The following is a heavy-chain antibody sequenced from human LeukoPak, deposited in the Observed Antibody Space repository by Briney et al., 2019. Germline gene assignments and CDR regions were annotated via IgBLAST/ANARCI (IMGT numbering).Heavy chain of an antibody. Sequence: NSSETLSLTCTVSGGSISSSSYYWGWIRQPPGKGLEWIGSIYYSGSTYYNPSLKSRVTISVDTSKNQFSLKLSSVTAADTAVYYCARQFNPVRGIDYWGQGTLVTVSS. V-gene: IGHV4-39*01. CDR1: GGSISSSSYY. J-gene: IGHJ4*02. CDR3: ARQFNPVRGIDY. D-gene: IGHD3-10*01. CDR2: IYYSGST.